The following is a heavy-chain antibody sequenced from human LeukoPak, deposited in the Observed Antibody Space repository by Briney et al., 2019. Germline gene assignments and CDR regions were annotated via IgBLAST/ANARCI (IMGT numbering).Heavy chain of an antibody. D-gene: IGHD3-10*01. CDR3: ARGGYYGSGNDFRFDP. CDR1: GGSFSGYY. CDR2: INHSGST. J-gene: IGHJ5*02. V-gene: IGHV4-34*01. Sequence: SETLSLTCAVYGGSFSGYYWSWIRQPPGKGLEWIGEINHSGSTNYKPSLKSRVTISVDTSKNQFSLKLSSVTAADTAVYYCARGGYYGSGNDFRFDPWGQGTLVTVSS.